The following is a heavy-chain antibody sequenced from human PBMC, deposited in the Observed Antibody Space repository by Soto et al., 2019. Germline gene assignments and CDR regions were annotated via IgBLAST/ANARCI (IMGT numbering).Heavy chain of an antibody. CDR1: GGSISSGGYS. Sequence: ASETLSLTCAVSGGSISSGGYSWSWIRQPPGKGLEWIGYIYHSGSTYYNPSLKSRATISVDRSKNQFSLKLSSVTAADTAVYYCARGSPVATDYWGQGTLVTVSS. J-gene: IGHJ4*02. CDR3: ARGSPVATDY. CDR2: IYHSGST. V-gene: IGHV4-30-2*01. D-gene: IGHD2-21*02.